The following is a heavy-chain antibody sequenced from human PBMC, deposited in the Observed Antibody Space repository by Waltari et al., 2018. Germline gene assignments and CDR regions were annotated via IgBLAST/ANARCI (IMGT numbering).Heavy chain of an antibody. CDR3: ARDGISSTQSGYFDY. Sequence: EVRLVESGGGLVKPGGSLRLSCAASGFTFGSEGRNWVRQAPGKGLEWVSSISSLSKYTYYADSVKGRFTISRDNAKNSLYLQMNSLRAEDTAVYFCARDGISSTQSGYFDYWGQGVLVTVSS. V-gene: IGHV3-21*01. J-gene: IGHJ4*02. CDR1: GFTFGSEG. D-gene: IGHD6-13*01. CDR2: ISSLSKYT.